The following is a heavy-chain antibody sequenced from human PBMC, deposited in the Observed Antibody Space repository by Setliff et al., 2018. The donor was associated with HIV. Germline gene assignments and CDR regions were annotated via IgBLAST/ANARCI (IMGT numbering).Heavy chain of an antibody. V-gene: IGHV3-30*02. J-gene: IGHJ4*02. CDR3: AKDWNYYGSGFCYYADY. Sequence: GGSLRLSCAASGFTFSSYGMHWVRQAPGKGLEWVAFIRYDGSNKYYADSVKGRFTISRDNSKNTLYLQMNSLRAEDTAVYYCAKDWNYYGSGFCYYADYWGQGTVVTVSS. CDR2: IRYDGSNK. D-gene: IGHD3-10*01. CDR1: GFTFSSYG.